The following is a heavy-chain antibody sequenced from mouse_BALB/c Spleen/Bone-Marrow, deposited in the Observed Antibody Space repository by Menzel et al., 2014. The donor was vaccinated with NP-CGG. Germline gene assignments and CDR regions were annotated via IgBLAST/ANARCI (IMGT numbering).Heavy chain of an antibody. CDR3: ARIGRARGYAMDY. D-gene: IGHD3-3*01. V-gene: IGHV5-17*02. CDR2: ISSGSSTI. Sequence: EVKVVESGGGLVQPGGSRKLSCAASGITFRNFGMHWVRQAPEKGLEWVAYISSGSSTIYYADTLKSRFTISRGNPKNTLFLQMTSLRSEDTAMYYCARIGRARGYAMDYWGQGTSVTVSS. CDR1: GITFRNFG. J-gene: IGHJ4*01.